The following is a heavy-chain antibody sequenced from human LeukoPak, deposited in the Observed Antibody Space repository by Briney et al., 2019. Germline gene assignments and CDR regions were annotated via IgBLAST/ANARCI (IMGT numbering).Heavy chain of an antibody. CDR3: ATTDIAAAVLGNWFDP. Sequence: ASVKVSCKASGYTFTGYYMHWVRQAPGQGLEWMGWINPNSGGTNYAQKFQGRVTMTTDTSTSTAYMELRSLRSDDTAVYYCATTDIAAAVLGNWFDPWGQGTLVTVSS. CDR2: INPNSGGT. J-gene: IGHJ5*02. D-gene: IGHD6-13*01. CDR1: GYTFTGYY. V-gene: IGHV1-2*02.